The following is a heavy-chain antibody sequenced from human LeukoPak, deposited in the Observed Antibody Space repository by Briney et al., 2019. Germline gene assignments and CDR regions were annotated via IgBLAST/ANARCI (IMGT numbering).Heavy chain of an antibody. CDR3: TRDQTPYY. CDR2: IASETYGGTA. CDR1: GFVFDDYD. Sequence: GGSLRLSCGASGFVFDDYDMHWVRQAPGRGLEWIGFIASETYGGTAEYAASVKGRFTISRDDSKSIAYLQMNSLKTEDTAVYYCTRDQTPYYWGQGTLVTVSS. V-gene: IGHV3-49*04. J-gene: IGHJ4*02.